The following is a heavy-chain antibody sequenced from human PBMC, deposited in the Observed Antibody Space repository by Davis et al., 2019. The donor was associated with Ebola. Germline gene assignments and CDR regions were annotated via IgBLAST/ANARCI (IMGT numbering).Heavy chain of an antibody. CDR1: GFTFSSFA. CDR3: ARDLGSV. V-gene: IGHV3-30-3*01. Sequence: GESLKISCAASGFTFSSFAMHWVRQSPAKGLEWLAVIAHDGINKYYADSVTGRSTISRDNSRATLYLQMNSLRAEDTAVYYCARDLGSVWGKGTTVIVSS. D-gene: IGHD1-26*01. CDR2: IAHDGINK. J-gene: IGHJ6*04.